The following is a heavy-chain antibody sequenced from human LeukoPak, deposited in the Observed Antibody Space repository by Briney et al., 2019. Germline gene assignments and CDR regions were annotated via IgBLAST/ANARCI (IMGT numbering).Heavy chain of an antibody. CDR2: IYYSGSA. Sequence: SETLSLTCTVSGGSISRDHWSWIRQPPGKGLEWIGFIYYSGSANYNPSLKSRVTISLDTSKNQFSLKLSSVTAADTAVYYCARGERGPYYMDVWGKGTTVTVSS. J-gene: IGHJ6*03. V-gene: IGHV4-59*01. D-gene: IGHD1-26*01. CDR1: GGSISRDH. CDR3: ARGERGPYYMDV.